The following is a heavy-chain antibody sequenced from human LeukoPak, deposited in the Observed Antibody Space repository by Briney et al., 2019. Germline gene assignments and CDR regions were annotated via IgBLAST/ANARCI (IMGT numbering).Heavy chain of an antibody. CDR3: ARVSYSGYDYTSPFAY. Sequence: GGSLRLSCAASGFTFSSYAMHWARQAPGKGLEWVAVISYDGSNKYYADSVKGRFTISRDNSKNTLYLQMNSLRAEDTAVYYCARVSYSGYDYTSPFAYWGQGTLVTVSS. J-gene: IGHJ4*02. V-gene: IGHV3-30-3*01. CDR2: ISYDGSNK. CDR1: GFTFSSYA. D-gene: IGHD5-12*01.